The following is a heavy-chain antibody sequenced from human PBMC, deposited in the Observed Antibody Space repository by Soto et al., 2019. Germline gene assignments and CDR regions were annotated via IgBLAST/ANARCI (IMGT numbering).Heavy chain of an antibody. CDR2: ITASADTT. V-gene: IGHV3-23*01. CDR3: AKVRPLRDCTSTSCLGAFDI. D-gene: IGHD2-2*01. J-gene: IGHJ3*02. CDR1: AFTFRSYA. Sequence: EEQLLESGGGLVRPGGSLRLSCEASAFTFRSYAMSWVRQAPGKGLEWVSAITASADTTYYADSVKGRFTISRDNSKNTLYQRMNSLRAEDTAVYYCAKVRPLRDCTSTSCLGAFDIWGQGTMVTVS.